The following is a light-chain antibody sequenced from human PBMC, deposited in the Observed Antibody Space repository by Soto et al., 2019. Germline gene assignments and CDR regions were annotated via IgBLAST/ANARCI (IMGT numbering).Light chain of an antibody. V-gene: IGKV1-5*03. Sequence: DIQMTQSPSTLSASVGDRVTITCRASQSSSNWLAWYQQKPGKAPKLLIYKASSLESGVPSRFSGSGSGTEFTLTISSLQPDDVATYYCKQYNSYSRTFGQGTKVEIK. J-gene: IGKJ1*01. CDR3: KQYNSYSRT. CDR1: QSSSNW. CDR2: KAS.